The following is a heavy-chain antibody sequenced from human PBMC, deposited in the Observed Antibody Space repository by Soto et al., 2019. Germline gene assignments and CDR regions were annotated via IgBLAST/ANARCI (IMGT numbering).Heavy chain of an antibody. CDR1: GFTFSDYS. D-gene: IGHD4-17*01. CDR2: ITSDGGVT. Sequence: EVQLVESGGGLVHPGGSLRLSCAASGFTFSDYSMNWVRQAPGKGLEWVSYITSDGGVTYYADSVKGRFSVSRDNDKKSLFLQMNSLRDEDTAVYYCARLPKGSTVTNWGQGTLVTVSS. V-gene: IGHV3-48*02. CDR3: ARLPKGSTVTN. J-gene: IGHJ4*02.